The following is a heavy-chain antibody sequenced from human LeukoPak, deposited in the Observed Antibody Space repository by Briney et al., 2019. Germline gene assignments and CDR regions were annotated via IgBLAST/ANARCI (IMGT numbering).Heavy chain of an antibody. CDR1: GGSISSSSYH. Sequence: PSETLSLTCTVSGGSISSSSYHWGWIRQPPGKGLEWVSRINSDGSSTSNADSVKGRFTISRDNAKNTLYLQMNSLRAEDTAVYYCASSGYSYLGADYWGQGTLVTVSS. CDR2: INSDGSST. J-gene: IGHJ4*02. D-gene: IGHD5-18*01. CDR3: ASSGYSYLGADY. V-gene: IGHV3-74*01.